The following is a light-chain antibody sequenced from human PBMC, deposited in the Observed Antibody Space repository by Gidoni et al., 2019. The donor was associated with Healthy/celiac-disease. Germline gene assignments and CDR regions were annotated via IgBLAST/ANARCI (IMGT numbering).Light chain of an antibody. CDR2: DAS. J-gene: IGKJ2*01. V-gene: IGKV3-11*01. Sequence: IVLTQSPATLSLSQRERATLSCRASQGVTSYLAWYQQKPGQAPRLLIYDASNWATGIPARFSGSGSGTDFTLTISSLEPEDFAVYYCQQRSNWPYTFGQGTKLEIK. CDR3: QQRSNWPYT. CDR1: QGVTSY.